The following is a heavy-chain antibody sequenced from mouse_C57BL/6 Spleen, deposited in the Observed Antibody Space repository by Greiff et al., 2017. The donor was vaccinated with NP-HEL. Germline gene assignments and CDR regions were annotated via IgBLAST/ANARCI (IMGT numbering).Heavy chain of an antibody. J-gene: IGHJ4*01. CDR1: GYTFTSYW. D-gene: IGHD2-5*01. CDR2: IDPSDSYT. V-gene: IGHV1-59*01. CDR3: ARSRSYYSNPGAMDY. Sequence: VQLQQPGAELVRPGTSVKLSCKASGYTFTSYWMHWVKQRPGQGLEWIGVIDPSDSYTNYNQKFKGKATLTVDTSSSTAYMQLSSLTSEDSAVYYCARSRSYYSNPGAMDYWGQGTSVTVSS.